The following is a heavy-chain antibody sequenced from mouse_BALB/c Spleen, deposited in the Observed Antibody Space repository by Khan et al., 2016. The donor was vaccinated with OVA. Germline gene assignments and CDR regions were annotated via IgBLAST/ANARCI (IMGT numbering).Heavy chain of an antibody. J-gene: IGHJ2*01. V-gene: IGHV1-20*02. CDR1: GYSFTGYF. CDR3: ARTDGSDFDY. D-gene: IGHD1-1*01. CDR2: INPHIGET. Sequence: VQLKESGPELVKPGASVKISCKASGYSFTGYFMNWVMQSHGKSLEWIGRINPHIGETLYNQKFKGKATLTVDESSSTVYMELRSRASEDSAIYYCARTDGSDFDYWGQGTTLTVSS.